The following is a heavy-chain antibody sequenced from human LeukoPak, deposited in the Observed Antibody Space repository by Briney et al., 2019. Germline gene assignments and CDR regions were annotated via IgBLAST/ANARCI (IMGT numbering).Heavy chain of an antibody. Sequence: GGSLRLSCAASGFTFSSYAMSWVRQAPGKGLEWVSAISGSGGSTYYADSVKGRFTISRDNSKNTLYLQMNSLRAEDTAVYYCAKDRMVRGGRGWYFDLWGRGTLVTVSS. CDR3: AKDRMVRGGRGWYFDL. CDR1: GFTFSSYA. D-gene: IGHD3-10*01. J-gene: IGHJ2*01. V-gene: IGHV3-23*01. CDR2: ISGSGGST.